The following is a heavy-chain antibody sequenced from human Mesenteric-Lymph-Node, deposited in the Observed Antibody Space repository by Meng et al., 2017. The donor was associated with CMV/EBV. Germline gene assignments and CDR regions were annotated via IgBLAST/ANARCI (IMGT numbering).Heavy chain of an antibody. CDR2: TNYDETGT. CDR1: GFTFNMFW. J-gene: IGHJ4*02. Sequence: SFVASGFTFNMFWMHWVRQAPGKGLDWVSRTNYDETGTTYAESVKGRFTISRDNVKNTVSLQMNSLRAEDSGVYYCARGSTLVNPDYWGQGTLVTVSS. D-gene: IGHD4-23*01. CDR3: ARGSTLVNPDY. V-gene: IGHV3-74*01.